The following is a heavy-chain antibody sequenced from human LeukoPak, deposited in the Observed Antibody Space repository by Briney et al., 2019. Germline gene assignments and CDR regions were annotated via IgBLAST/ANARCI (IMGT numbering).Heavy chain of an antibody. CDR3: AREGKHYYGSGSYYGNFIFDY. CDR1: GYTFTSYG. CDR2: ISAYNGNT. J-gene: IGHJ4*02. D-gene: IGHD3-10*01. Sequence: ASVKVSCKASGYTFTSYGISWVRQAPGQGLEWMGWISAYNGNTNYAQKLQGRVTMTTDTSTSTAYMELRSLRSDDTAVYYCAREGKHYYGSGSYYGNFIFDYWGQGTLVTVSS. V-gene: IGHV1-18*01.